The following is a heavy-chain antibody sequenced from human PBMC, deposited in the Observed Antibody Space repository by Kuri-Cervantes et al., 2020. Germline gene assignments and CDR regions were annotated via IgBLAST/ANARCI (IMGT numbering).Heavy chain of an antibody. CDR1: GGSISSGGYS. D-gene: IGHD3-22*01. V-gene: IGHV4-30-2*01. CDR2: IYHSGST. J-gene: IGHJ4*02. CDR3: ASITLLGGYCVSD. Sequence: SETLSLTCAVSGGSISSGGYSWSWIRQPPGKGLEWIGYIYHSGSTYYNPSLKSRVTISVDRSKNQFSLKLSSVTAADTAVYYCASITLLGGYCVSDWGQGTLVTVSS.